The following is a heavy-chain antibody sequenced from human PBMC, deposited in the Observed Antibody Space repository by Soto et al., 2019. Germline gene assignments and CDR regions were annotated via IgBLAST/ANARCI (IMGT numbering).Heavy chain of an antibody. Sequence: EVQGLESGGALVQPGGSLRLSCAASGFTFRKHAMTWVRQAPGQGLEYVSSITASGSATVYAASVRGRFAISRENAKSTLYLQMNSLRAEDTALNYCAKDVAVRGIDSWGQGTLVSVYS. CDR1: GFTFRKHA. D-gene: IGHD3-10*02. CDR2: ITASGSAT. CDR3: AKDVAVRGIDS. J-gene: IGHJ4*02. V-gene: IGHV3-23*01.